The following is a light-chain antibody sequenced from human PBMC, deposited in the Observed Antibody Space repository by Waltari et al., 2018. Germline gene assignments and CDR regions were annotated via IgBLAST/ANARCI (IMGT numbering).Light chain of an antibody. Sequence: DIQMTQSPSSLSTYVGDRVTITCQASQDISNYLNWYQQKPGKAPKLLIYGSSNLETGVPSTFSGSGSGTDFTFTISSLQPEDIAIYYCQQYDSLPITFGQGTRLEIK. CDR1: QDISNY. CDR2: GSS. V-gene: IGKV1-33*01. J-gene: IGKJ5*01. CDR3: QQYDSLPIT.